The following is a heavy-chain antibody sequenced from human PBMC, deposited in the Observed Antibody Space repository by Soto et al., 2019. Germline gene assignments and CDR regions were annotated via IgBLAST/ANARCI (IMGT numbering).Heavy chain of an antibody. V-gene: IGHV4-59*08. CDR2: IYYSGST. D-gene: IGHD6-19*01. CDR1: GGSISSYY. Sequence: SETLSLTCTVSGGSISSYYWSWVRQPPGKGLEWIGFIYYSGSTNYNPSLKSRVTMSVDTSKSQFSLKVSSVTAADTAVYYCGRLGTYSSGWRVDYWGQGTLVTVSS. CDR3: GRLGTYSSGWRVDY. J-gene: IGHJ4*02.